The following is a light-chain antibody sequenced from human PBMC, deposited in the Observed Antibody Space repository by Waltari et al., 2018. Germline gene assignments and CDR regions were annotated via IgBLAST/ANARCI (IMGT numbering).Light chain of an antibody. CDR1: QTINTF. CDR2: AAS. Sequence: DIQMTQSPSSLSASVGDRVTITCRASQTINTFLNWYQEKPGKAPKLLIDAASSLQTGVPARFSGSGSGTEFTLTISSLLPEDFATYYCQQSYSIFWTFGQGTKVEIK. V-gene: IGKV1-39*01. CDR3: QQSYSIFWT. J-gene: IGKJ1*01.